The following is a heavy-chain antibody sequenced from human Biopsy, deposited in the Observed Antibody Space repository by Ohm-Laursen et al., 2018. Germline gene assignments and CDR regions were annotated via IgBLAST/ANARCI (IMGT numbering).Heavy chain of an antibody. Sequence: RESLRISCKGSGYSFGNFWIGWVRQLPGKGLEWMGSIYPGDSDSKYSQSFQGQVTISVDASVSIAYLQWSSLKASDTAMYYCARSSAAGFYFYGMDIWGQGTMVTVSS. CDR2: IYPGDSDS. J-gene: IGHJ6*02. V-gene: IGHV5-51*01. CDR3: ARSSAAGFYFYGMDI. D-gene: IGHD2-15*01. CDR1: GYSFGNFW.